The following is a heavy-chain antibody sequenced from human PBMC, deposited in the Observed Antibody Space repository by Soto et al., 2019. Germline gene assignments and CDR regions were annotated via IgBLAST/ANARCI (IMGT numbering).Heavy chain of an antibody. CDR1: GFTFGDYA. J-gene: IGHJ6*02. CDR3: TREGRWLQPYYYGMDV. V-gene: IGHV3-49*03. Sequence: GGSLRLSCTASGFTFGDYAMSWFRQAPGKGLEWVGFIRSKAYGGTTEYAASVKGRFTISRDDSKSIAYLQMNSLKTEDTAVYYCTREGRWLQPYYYGMDVWGQGTTVTVSS. CDR2: IRSKAYGGTT. D-gene: IGHD5-12*01.